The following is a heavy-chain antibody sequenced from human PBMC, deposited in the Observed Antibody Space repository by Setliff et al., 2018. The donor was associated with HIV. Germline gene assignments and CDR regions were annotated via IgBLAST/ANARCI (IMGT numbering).Heavy chain of an antibody. CDR2: IQNDGDLT. Sequence: GGSLRLSCAASGFTFSSYGMHWVRQAPGKGLEWVAFIQNDGDLTYYADSVMGRFTISRDDSKNTVFLQLDTLRREDTAVYYCASARIPTGGTSTSLDFWGQGALVTVSS. CDR3: ASARIPTGGTSTSLDF. V-gene: IGHV3-30*02. D-gene: IGHD1-1*01. J-gene: IGHJ4*02. CDR1: GFTFSSYG.